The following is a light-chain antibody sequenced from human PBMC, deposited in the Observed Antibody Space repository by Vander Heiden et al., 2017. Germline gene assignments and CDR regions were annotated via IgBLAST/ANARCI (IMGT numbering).Light chain of an antibody. CDR1: SSDVVGYTY. Sequence: SALTQPASVSGSPGQSITISCPGTSSDVVGYTYVSWYQQYAGKAPKHIWYEVSNRPSGVSSRFSGSKSGNTASLTSSGLQAEDEADCFCASYTSSNTLIFGGRTRLTVL. J-gene: IGLJ2*01. CDR2: EVS. V-gene: IGLV2-14*01. CDR3: ASYTSSNTLI.